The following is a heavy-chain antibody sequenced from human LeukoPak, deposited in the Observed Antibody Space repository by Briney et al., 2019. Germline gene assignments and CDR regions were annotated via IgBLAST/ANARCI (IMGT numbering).Heavy chain of an antibody. CDR1: GFIFSSYE. Sequence: GGSLRLSCAASGFIFSSYEMNWVRQAPGKGLEWVSYISSSGSTIYYADSVKGRFTISRDNAKNTLYLQMNSLRAEDTAVYYCARDDYVWGSYRYIDYWGQGTLVTVSS. CDR3: ARDDYVWGSYRYIDY. J-gene: IGHJ4*02. CDR2: ISSSGSTI. V-gene: IGHV3-48*03. D-gene: IGHD3-16*02.